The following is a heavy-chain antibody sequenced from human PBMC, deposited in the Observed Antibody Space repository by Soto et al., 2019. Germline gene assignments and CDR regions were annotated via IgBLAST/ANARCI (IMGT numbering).Heavy chain of an antibody. J-gene: IGHJ4*02. V-gene: IGHV1-46*01. Sequence: ASVKVSCKASGYTFTSYYMHWVRQAPGQGLEWMGIINPSGGSTSYAQKFQGRGTMTRDTSTSTDYMELSSRRSEDPAVYCGAIVVVVAAKGYYFDYWGQGTLVTAS. CDR2: INPSGGST. CDR1: GYTFTSYY. CDR3: AIVVVVAAKGYYFDY. D-gene: IGHD2-15*01.